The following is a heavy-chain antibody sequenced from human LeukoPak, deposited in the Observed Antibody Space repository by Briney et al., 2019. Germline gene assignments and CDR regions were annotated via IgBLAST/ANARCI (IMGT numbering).Heavy chain of an antibody. CDR1: GFTVSSNY. D-gene: IGHD6-13*01. J-gene: IGHJ4*02. Sequence: GGSLRLSCAASGFTVSSNYMSWVRQAPGKGLEWVSVIYSGGSTYYADSVKGRFTISRDNSKNTLYLQMNSLRAEDTAVYYCARDLAGSSPGYWGQGTLVTVSS. V-gene: IGHV3-66*01. CDR3: ARDLAGSSPGY. CDR2: IYSGGST.